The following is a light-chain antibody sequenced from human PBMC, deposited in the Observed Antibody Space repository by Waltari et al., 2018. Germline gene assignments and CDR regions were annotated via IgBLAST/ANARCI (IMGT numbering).Light chain of an antibody. CDR3: QVWDSSSDHLV. CDR2: YVG. CDR1: NIGSKS. Sequence: SYVLTQPPSVSVAPGKTARITCGGNNIGSKSVHWYQQKPGQVLVLVIYYVGDRPSGILVRFSGSNSGNTATLTISRVEAGDEADYYCQVWDSSSDHLVFGGGTKLTVL. J-gene: IGLJ3*02. V-gene: IGLV3-21*04.